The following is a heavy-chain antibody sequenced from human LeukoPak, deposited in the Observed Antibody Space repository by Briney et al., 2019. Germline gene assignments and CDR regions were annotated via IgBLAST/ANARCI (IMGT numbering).Heavy chain of an antibody. V-gene: IGHV3-7*01. CDR2: INEDGSKK. CDR3: ASSSYSSSSS. CDR1: GFTFTKYG. Sequence: GGSVRLSCAASGFTFTKYGMIWVRQAPGKGLEWVANINEDGSKKYYVGSVEGRFTISRDNAKNSVFLQMNSLRAEDPAMYYCASSSYSSSSSWGQGTLVTVSS. J-gene: IGHJ5*02. D-gene: IGHD6-6*01.